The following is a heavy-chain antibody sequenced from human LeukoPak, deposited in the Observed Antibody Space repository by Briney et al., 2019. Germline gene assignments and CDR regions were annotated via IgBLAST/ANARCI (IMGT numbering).Heavy chain of an antibody. V-gene: IGHV3-9*01. CDR1: GFTFDDYA. CDR3: AKDIGYGDYAIFDY. J-gene: IGHJ4*02. D-gene: IGHD4-17*01. CDR2: ISWNSGSI. Sequence: GGSLRLSCAASGFTFDDYAMHWVRHAPGKGLEWVSGISWNSGSIGYADSVKGRFTISRDNAKNSLYLQMNSLRAEDTALYYCAKDIGYGDYAIFDYWGQGTLVTVSS.